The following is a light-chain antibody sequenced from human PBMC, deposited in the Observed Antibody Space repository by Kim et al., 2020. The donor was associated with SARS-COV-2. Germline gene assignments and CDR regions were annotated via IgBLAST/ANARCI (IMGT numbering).Light chain of an antibody. CDR2: AGS. V-gene: IGKV1D-8*01. J-gene: IGKJ4*01. CDR3: QQYYNFPLT. Sequence: ASTGDRVTISRRRSQGISSYLAWYQQKPGKAPELLIYAGSTLQSGVPSRFSGSGSGTDFTLTISCLQSEDFATYYCQQYYNFPLTFGGGTKVDIK. CDR1: QGISSY.